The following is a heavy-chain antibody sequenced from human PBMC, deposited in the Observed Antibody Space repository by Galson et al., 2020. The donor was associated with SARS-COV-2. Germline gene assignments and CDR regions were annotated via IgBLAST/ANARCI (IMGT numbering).Heavy chain of an antibody. CDR2: VSPTSGNT. J-gene: IGHJ4*02. V-gene: IGHV1-8*01. Sequence: VKVSCKASGYTFTSLDINWVRQATGQGLEWLGWVSPTSGNTGYAQKFEGRVTMTSDISTTTFYMELSNLRPGDTAVYYCARGVAAGVDYWGQGTLVTVSS. CDR3: ARGVAAGVDY. D-gene: IGHD2-15*01. CDR1: GYTFTSLD.